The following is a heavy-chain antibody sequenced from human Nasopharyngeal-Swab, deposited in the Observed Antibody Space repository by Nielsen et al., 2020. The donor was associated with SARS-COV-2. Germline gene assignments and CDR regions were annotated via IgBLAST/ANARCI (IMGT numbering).Heavy chain of an antibody. CDR2: ISYDGSNK. J-gene: IGHJ6*02. D-gene: IGHD3-10*01. Sequence: VRQMPGKGLGWVSVISYDGSNKYYADSVKGRFHISRDNSQNTLYLQMNSLRTEDTAVYYCARGPGDGMDVWGQGTTVTVSS. CDR3: ARGPGDGMDV. V-gene: IGHV3-30-3*01.